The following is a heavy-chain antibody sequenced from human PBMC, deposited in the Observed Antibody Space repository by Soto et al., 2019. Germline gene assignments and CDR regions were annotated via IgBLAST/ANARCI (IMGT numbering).Heavy chain of an antibody. D-gene: IGHD2-15*01. Sequence: SLTCTVSGGSISSYYWSWIRQPPGKGLEWIGYIYFRGTTNYNPSLKSRVTMSADTSKNQFSLNLNSMTAADTSVYYCVRQAACSSMRGFSGYFDLRGRGTLVTVPP. J-gene: IGHJ2*01. CDR3: VRQAACSSMRGFSGYFDL. CDR2: IYFRGTT. CDR1: GGSISSYY. V-gene: IGHV4-59*08.